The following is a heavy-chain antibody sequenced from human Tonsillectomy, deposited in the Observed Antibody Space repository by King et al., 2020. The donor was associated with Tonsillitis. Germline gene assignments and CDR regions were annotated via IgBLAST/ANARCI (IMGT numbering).Heavy chain of an antibody. CDR1: GYSFTSYW. V-gene: IGHV5-51*01. CDR2: IYPGDSDT. CDR3: ARHGPDYDILTGQRGNYYYYYMDV. Sequence: LQLVQSGAEVKKPGESLKISCKGSGYSFTSYWIGWVRQMPGKGLEWMGIIYPGDSDTRYSPSFQGQVTISADKSISTAYLQWCSLKASDTAMYYCARHGPDYDILTGQRGNYYYYYMDVWGKGTTVTVSS. J-gene: IGHJ6*03. D-gene: IGHD3-9*01.